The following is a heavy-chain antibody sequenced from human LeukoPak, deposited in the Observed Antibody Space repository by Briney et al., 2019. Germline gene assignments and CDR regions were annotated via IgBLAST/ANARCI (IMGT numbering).Heavy chain of an antibody. CDR1: GGSISSYY. V-gene: IGHV4-4*07. CDR2: IYTSGST. J-gene: IGHJ3*02. D-gene: IGHD1-26*01. Sequence: SETLSLTCTVSGGSISSYYWSWIRQPAGKGLEWIGRIYTSGSTNYNPSLKSRVTMSVDTSKNQFSLKLSSVTAADTAVYYCARDFRTQWDPDAFDIWGQGTMVTVSS. CDR3: ARDFRTQWDPDAFDI.